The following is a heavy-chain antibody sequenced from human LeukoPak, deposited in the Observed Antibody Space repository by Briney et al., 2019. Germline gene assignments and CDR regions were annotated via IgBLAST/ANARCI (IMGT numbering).Heavy chain of an antibody. CDR2: IYYSGST. D-gene: IGHD5-24*01. J-gene: IGHJ4*02. V-gene: IGHV4-59*01. CDR3: ARSPFPWLPLYCDY. CDR1: GGSISSYY. Sequence: SETLSLTCTVSGGSISSYYWSWIRQPPGKGLEWIGYIYYSGSTNYNPSLKSRVTISVDTSKNQFSLKLSSVTAADTAVYYCARSPFPWLPLYCDYWGQGTLVTVSS.